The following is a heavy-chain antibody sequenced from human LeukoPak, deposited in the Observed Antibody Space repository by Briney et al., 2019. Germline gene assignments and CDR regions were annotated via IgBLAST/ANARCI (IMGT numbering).Heavy chain of an antibody. CDR2: IIPSFGTA. Sequence: SVKDSCKASGGTFSSYAISGVRQAPGRGVEWMGGIIPSFGTANYAQKVQGRVTIPTDESTSTAYTELSSLRSEDPAVYYCARSEAAYQLLSHLDYWGQGTLVTVPS. CDR1: GGTFSSYA. V-gene: IGHV1-69*05. D-gene: IGHD2-2*01. J-gene: IGHJ4*02. CDR3: ARSEAAYQLLSHLDY.